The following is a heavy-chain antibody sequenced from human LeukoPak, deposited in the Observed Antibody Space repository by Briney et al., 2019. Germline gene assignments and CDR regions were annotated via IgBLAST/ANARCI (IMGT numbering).Heavy chain of an antibody. CDR3: ARGARAGYNLEPFDY. D-gene: IGHD5-24*01. CDR2: IYYSGST. V-gene: IGHV4-59*08. CDR1: GGSMSSYY. J-gene: IGHJ4*02. Sequence: PSETLSLTCTVSGGSMSSYYWSWIRQPPGKGLEWIGYIYYSGSTKYNPSLKSRVTISVDTSKNQFSLKQSSVTAADTAVYYCARGARAGYNLEPFDYWGQGTLVTVSS.